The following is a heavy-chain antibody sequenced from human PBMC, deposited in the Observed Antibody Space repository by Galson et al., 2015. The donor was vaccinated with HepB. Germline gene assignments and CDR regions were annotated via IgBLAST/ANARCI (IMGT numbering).Heavy chain of an antibody. D-gene: IGHD3-10*01. J-gene: IGHJ4*02. CDR1: GGSISSYY. CDR3: ARASMVQPFDY. Sequence: CTVSGGSISSYYWSWIRQPPGKGLEWIGYIYYSGSTNYNPSLKSRVTISVDTSKNQFSLKLSSVTAADTAVYYCARASMVQPFDYWGQGTLVTVSS. V-gene: IGHV4-59*01. CDR2: IYYSGST.